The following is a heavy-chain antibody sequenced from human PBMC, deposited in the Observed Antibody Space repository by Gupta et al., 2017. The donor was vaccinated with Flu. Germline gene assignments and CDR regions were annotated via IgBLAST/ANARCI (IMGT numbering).Heavy chain of an antibody. J-gene: IGHJ3*02. CDR3: VRDPESSAFDI. Sequence: RSSWMTLVRQAPGTGLALVANINPDGSTTNHLESVKGRFTISRDNDKNSVFLQMNSLRVDDTATYFCVRDPESSAFDIWGQETMVTVSS. V-gene: IGHV3-7*01. D-gene: IGHD1-7*01. CDR2: INPDGSTT. CDR1: RSSW.